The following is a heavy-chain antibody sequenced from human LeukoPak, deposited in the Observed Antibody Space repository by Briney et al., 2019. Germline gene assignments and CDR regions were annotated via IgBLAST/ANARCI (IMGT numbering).Heavy chain of an antibody. Sequence: KFGESLKISCKGSGYRFTRYWIGWVRQMPGKGLEWMGIIYPYDSDTRYSPSFQGQVTISADKSTSTAYLQWSSLKASDTAMYYCARRAYYYGSGSAGWLDPWGQGTLVTVSS. CDR1: GYRFTRYW. V-gene: IGHV5-51*01. J-gene: IGHJ5*02. CDR3: ARRAYYYGSGSAGWLDP. D-gene: IGHD3-10*01. CDR2: IYPYDSDT.